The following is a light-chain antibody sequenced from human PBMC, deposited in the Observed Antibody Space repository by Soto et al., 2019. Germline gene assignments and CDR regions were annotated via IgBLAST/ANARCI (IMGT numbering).Light chain of an antibody. J-gene: IGLJ1*01. CDR1: NIGSKS. CDR2: DDS. Sequence: SYELTQPPSVSVAPGQTARITCGGNNIGSKSAPWYQQKPGQAPVLVVYDDSDRPSGIPERFSGYNSGNTATLTISRVEAGDEADYYCQVWDSSSDHYVFGTGTKVTVL. CDR3: QVWDSSSDHYV. V-gene: IGLV3-21*02.